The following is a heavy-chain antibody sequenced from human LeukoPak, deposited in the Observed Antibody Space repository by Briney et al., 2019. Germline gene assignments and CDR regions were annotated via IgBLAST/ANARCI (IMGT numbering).Heavy chain of an antibody. J-gene: IGHJ4*02. V-gene: IGHV3-66*01. Sequence: GGSLRLSCAASGFTASSNYMSWVRQAPGKGLEWVSVIYSGGSTYYADSVKGRFTISRDNSKNTLYLQMNSLRAEDTAVYYCAKIISDFWSGQIDYWGQGTLVTVSS. CDR2: IYSGGST. CDR1: GFTASSNY. D-gene: IGHD3-3*01. CDR3: AKIISDFWSGQIDY.